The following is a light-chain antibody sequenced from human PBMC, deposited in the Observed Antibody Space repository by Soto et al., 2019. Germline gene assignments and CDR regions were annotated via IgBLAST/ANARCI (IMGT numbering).Light chain of an antibody. CDR1: QSITNY. Sequence: DIQLIQSPSSLSTSVGDRVTITCRASQSITNYLNWYQQTPGKAPKLLIYAASSLQSGVPSRFSGSGSGTDFTLTISSLQPEDFATYYCQHSYTTPYSFGQGTKLEIK. J-gene: IGKJ2*03. V-gene: IGKV1-39*01. CDR3: QHSYTTPYS. CDR2: AAS.